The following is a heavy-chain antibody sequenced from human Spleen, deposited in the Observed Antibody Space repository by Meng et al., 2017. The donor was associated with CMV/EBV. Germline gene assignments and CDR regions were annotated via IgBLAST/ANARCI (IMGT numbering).Heavy chain of an antibody. CDR1: GFNFLIYN. J-gene: IGHJ4*02. Sequence: GESLKISCAASGFNFLIYNMNWVRQAPGRGLEWIGVIRNKRLGGTTNYAASVRGRFTISRDNAKNSLYLQMNSLRVEDTAVYYCARDAYDSSSYFDYWGQGTLVTVSS. V-gene: IGHV3-48*04. CDR2: IRNKRLGGTT. CDR3: ARDAYDSSSYFDY. D-gene: IGHD6-6*01.